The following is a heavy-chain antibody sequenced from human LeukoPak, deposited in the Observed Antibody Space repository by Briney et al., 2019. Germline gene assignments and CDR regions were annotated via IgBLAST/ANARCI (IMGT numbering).Heavy chain of an antibody. J-gene: IGHJ4*02. D-gene: IGHD2-15*01. CDR1: GFTFSSYA. CDR2: ISYDGSNK. V-gene: IGHV3-30*04. Sequence: GGSLRLSCAASGFTFSSYAMHWVRQAPGKGLEWVAVISYDGSNKYYADSVKGRFTISRDNSKNTLYLQMNSLRAEDTAVYYCAILMLGYCSGGSCQLDYWGQGTLVTVSS. CDR3: AILMLGYCSGGSCQLDY.